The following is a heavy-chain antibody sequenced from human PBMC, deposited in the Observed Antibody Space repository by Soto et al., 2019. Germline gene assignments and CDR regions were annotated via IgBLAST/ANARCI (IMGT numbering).Heavy chain of an antibody. Sequence: PSETLSLTCTVSGGSVSSGSYYWSWIRQPPGKGLEWIGYIYYSGSTNYNPSLKSRVTISVDTSKNQLSLKLSSLTAADTAVYDCARVLGSGYYDFWGQGTLVTVSS. D-gene: IGHD3-22*01. CDR2: IYYSGST. J-gene: IGHJ4*02. CDR3: ARVLGSGYYDF. CDR1: GGSVSSGSYY. V-gene: IGHV4-61*01.